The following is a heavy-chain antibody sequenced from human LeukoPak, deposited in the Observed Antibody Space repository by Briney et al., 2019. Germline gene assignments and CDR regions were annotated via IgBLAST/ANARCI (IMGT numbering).Heavy chain of an antibody. D-gene: IGHD6-19*01. Sequence: SETLSLTCTVSGGSISSYYWNWIRQPPEKGLEWIGYIYYSGSINYNPSLKSRVTISVDTSKNQFSLKLSSVTAADTAVYYCAVSSSRIYFKDWGQGTLVTVSS. V-gene: IGHV4-59*01. CDR1: GGSISSYY. J-gene: IGHJ1*01. CDR3: AVSSSRIYFKD. CDR2: IYYSGSI.